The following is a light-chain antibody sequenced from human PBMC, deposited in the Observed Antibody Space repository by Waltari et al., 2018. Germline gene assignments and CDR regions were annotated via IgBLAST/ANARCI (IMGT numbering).Light chain of an antibody. CDR1: QSLLQSNGHDF. J-gene: IGKJ3*01. CDR3: MQSLQTPFT. Sequence: IVMTQSPLYLPVTPGEPASISCRSTQSLLQSNGHDFLDWYLQKPGLTPQLLIYLGSNRASGVPDRFSGSGSGTDFTLKISSVEAEDVGVYYCMQSLQTPFTFGPGTKVDFK. CDR2: LGS. V-gene: IGKV2-28*01.